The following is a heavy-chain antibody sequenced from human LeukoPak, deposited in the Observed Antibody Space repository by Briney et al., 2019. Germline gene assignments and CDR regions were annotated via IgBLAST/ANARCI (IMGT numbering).Heavy chain of an antibody. Sequence: KPSETLSLTCTVSGGSISSSSYYWGWIRQPPGKGLEWIGSIYYSGSTYYNPSLKSRVTISVDTSKNQFSLKLSSVTAADTAVYYCARHVDFWSGYYDYWGQGTLVTVSS. J-gene: IGHJ4*02. CDR1: GGSISSSSYY. CDR3: ARHVDFWSGYYDY. V-gene: IGHV4-39*01. D-gene: IGHD3-3*01. CDR2: IYYSGST.